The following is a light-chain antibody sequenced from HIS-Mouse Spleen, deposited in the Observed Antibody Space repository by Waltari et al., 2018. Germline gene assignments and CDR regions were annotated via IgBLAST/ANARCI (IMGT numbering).Light chain of an antibody. Sequence: QSVLTQPPSASGTPGQRVTISCSGSSSNIGSNYVYWYQQLPGTAPKPLIYRNNPRPSGVPDRFSGSKSGTSASLAISGLRSEDEAEYYCAAWDDSLSGPVFGGGTKLTVL. J-gene: IGLJ3*02. V-gene: IGLV1-47*01. CDR3: AAWDDSLSGPV. CDR1: SSNIGSNY. CDR2: RNN.